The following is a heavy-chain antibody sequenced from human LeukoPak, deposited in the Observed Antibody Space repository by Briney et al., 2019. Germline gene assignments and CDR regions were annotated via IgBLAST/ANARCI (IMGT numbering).Heavy chain of an antibody. V-gene: IGHV3-23*01. D-gene: IGHD3-3*01. Sequence: PGGSLRLSCAASGFTFSSYAMSWVRQAPGKGLEWVPAISGSGGSTYYADSVKGRFTISRDNSKNTLYLQMNSLRAEDTAVYYCAKASLRFLGIDYWGQGTLVTVSS. J-gene: IGHJ4*02. CDR2: ISGSGGST. CDR1: GFTFSSYA. CDR3: AKASLRFLGIDY.